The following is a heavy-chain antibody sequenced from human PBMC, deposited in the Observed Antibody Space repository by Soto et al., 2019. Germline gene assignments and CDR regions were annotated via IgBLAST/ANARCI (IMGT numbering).Heavy chain of an antibody. D-gene: IGHD3-22*01. V-gene: IGHV4-59*13. CDR3: ARGSVGSGWKFDY. CDR2: ISYSVAT. Sequence: PSETLSLTCTVSGDSIRSYFWSWIRQPPGKGLEWIGYISYSVATNYNPSLKSRVTISVDTPKNQFSLKLNSVTAADTAVYYCARGSVGSGWKFDYWGQGTLVTVS. J-gene: IGHJ4*02. CDR1: GDSIRSYF.